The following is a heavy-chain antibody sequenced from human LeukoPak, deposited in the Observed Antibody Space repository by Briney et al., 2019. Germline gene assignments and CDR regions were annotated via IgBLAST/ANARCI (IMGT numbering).Heavy chain of an antibody. J-gene: IGHJ3*02. CDR3: AKALLGYSYGYDAFDI. D-gene: IGHD5-18*01. CDR2: ISGSGGST. Sequence: PGGSLRLSCAASGFTFSNYAMSWVRQAPGKGLEWVSAISGSGGSTYYADSVKGRFTISRDNSKNTLYLQMNSLRAEDTAVYYCAKALLGYSYGYDAFDIWGQGTMVTVSS. CDR1: GFTFSNYA. V-gene: IGHV3-23*01.